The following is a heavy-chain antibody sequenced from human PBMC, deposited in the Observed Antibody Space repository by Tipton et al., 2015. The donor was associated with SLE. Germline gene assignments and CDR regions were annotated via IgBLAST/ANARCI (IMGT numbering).Heavy chain of an antibody. V-gene: IGHV4-34*01. CDR3: ARDLPYYYDSSGFGMDV. CDR1: GGSFSGYY. J-gene: IGHJ6*02. Sequence: TLSLTCAVYGGSFSGYYWSWIRQPPGKGLEWIGEINHSGSTNYNPSLKSRVTISVDKSKNQFSLKLSSVTAADTAVYYCARDLPYYYDSSGFGMDVWGQGTTFTVSS. D-gene: IGHD3-22*01. CDR2: INHSGST.